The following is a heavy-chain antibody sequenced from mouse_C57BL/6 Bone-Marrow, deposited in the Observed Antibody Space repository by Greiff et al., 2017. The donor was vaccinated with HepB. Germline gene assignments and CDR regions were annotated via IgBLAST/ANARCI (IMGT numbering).Heavy chain of an antibody. V-gene: IGHV10-3*01. CDR1: GFTFNTYA. Sequence: EVHLVESGGGLVQPKGSLKLSCAASGFTFNTYAMHWVRQAPGKGLEWVARIRSKSSNYATYYADSVKDRFTISRDDSQSMLYLQMNNLKTEDTAMYYCVRDRANYYGKGYFDVWGTGTTVTVSS. CDR2: IRSKSSNYAT. CDR3: VRDRANYYGKGYFDV. D-gene: IGHD1-1*01. J-gene: IGHJ1*03.